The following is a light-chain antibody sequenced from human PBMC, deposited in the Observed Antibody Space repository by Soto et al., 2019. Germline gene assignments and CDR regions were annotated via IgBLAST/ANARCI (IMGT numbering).Light chain of an antibody. CDR1: QDIRHY. CDR2: DAS. CDR3: QQYDNLPLT. J-gene: IGKJ4*01. V-gene: IGKV1-33*01. Sequence: DIQMTQSPSSLSASAGDRVTITCQASQDIRHYLNWYQQKPGRAPKLLIYDASNLQTGVPSRFSGSGSGTDFSFTITSLQPEDIATYYCQQYDNLPLTFGGGTKVEIK.